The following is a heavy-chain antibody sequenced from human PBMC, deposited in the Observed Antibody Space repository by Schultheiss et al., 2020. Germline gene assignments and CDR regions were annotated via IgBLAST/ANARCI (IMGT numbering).Heavy chain of an antibody. CDR2: ISYDGSNK. J-gene: IGHJ4*02. CDR3: AKGGQWLEN. Sequence: GGSLRLSCAASGFTFSSYAMHWVRQAPGKGLEWVAVISYDGSNKYYADSVKGRFTISRDNSKNSLYLQMNSLRAEDTAVFYCAKGGQWLENWGKGTLVTVSS. V-gene: IGHV3-30*04. D-gene: IGHD6-19*01. CDR1: GFTFSSYA.